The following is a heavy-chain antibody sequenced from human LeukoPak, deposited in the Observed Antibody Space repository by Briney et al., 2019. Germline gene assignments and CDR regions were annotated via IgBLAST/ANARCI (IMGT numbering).Heavy chain of an antibody. V-gene: IGHV3-53*01. Sequence: GGSLRLSCAASGFTVSSNYMSWVRQAPGKGLEWVSVVYSGGSTYYADSVKGRFTISRDNSKNPLYLQMNSLRAEDTAVYYCARVLSRGYYYDSSGYQEPYAFDIWGQGTMVTVSS. CDR2: VYSGGST. CDR1: GFTVSSNY. J-gene: IGHJ3*02. D-gene: IGHD3-22*01. CDR3: ARVLSRGYYYDSSGYQEPYAFDI.